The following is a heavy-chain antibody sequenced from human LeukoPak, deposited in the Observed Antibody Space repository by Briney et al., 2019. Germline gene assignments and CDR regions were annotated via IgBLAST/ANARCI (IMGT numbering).Heavy chain of an antibody. Sequence: SETLSLTCAVSGGSISSGGYSWSWIRQPPGKGLEWIGYIYHSGSTYYNPSLKSRVTISVDRSKNQFSLKLSSVTAADTAVYYCARGRGGSPNFDYWGQGTLVTVSS. V-gene: IGHV4-30-2*01. CDR1: GGSISSGGYS. CDR2: IYHSGST. J-gene: IGHJ4*02. D-gene: IGHD3-16*01. CDR3: ARGRGGSPNFDY.